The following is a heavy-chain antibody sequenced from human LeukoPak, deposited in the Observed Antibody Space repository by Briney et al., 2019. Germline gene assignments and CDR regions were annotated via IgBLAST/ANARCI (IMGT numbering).Heavy chain of an antibody. J-gene: IGHJ4*02. D-gene: IGHD6-13*01. CDR2: IRYDGSNK. CDR3: AKEGYSSSWYYFDY. Sequence: GGSLRLSCAASGFTFSSYGLHWVRQAPGKGLEWVAFIRYDGSNKYYADSVKGRFTISRDNSKNTLYLQMNSLRAEDTAVYYCAKEGYSSSWYYFDYWGQGTLVTVSS. V-gene: IGHV3-30*02. CDR1: GFTFSSYG.